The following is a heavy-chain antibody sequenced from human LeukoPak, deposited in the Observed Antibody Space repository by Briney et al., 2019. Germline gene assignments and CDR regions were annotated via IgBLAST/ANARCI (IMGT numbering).Heavy chain of an antibody. CDR3: ARAYGRYSFGY. J-gene: IGHJ4*02. CDR2: GSYSGST. V-gene: IGHV4-59*01. D-gene: IGHD1-26*01. CDR1: GGSISSYY. Sequence: SETLSLTCTVSGGSISSYYCNWIRQPPGKGLEWIGYGSYSGSTDYNPSLKSRVTISVDTSKNQFSLKLSSVTAADTAVYYCARAYGRYSFGYWGQGTLVTVSS.